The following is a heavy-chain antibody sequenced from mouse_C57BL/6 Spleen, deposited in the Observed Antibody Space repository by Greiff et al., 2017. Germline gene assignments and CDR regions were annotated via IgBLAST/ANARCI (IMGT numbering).Heavy chain of an antibody. J-gene: IGHJ4*01. Sequence: VQLQQSGPGLVKPSQSLSLTCSVTGYSITSGYYWNWIRQFPGNKLEWMGYISYDGSNNYNPSLKNRISITRDTSKNQFFLKLNSVTTEDTATYYCARDSYPYAMDYWGQGTSVTVSS. CDR2: ISYDGSN. CDR1: GYSITSGYY. CDR3: ARDSYPYAMDY. V-gene: IGHV3-6*01. D-gene: IGHD2-10*01.